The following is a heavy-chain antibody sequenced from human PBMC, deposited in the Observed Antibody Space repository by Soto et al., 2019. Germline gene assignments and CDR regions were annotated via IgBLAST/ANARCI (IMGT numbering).Heavy chain of an antibody. Sequence: QVQLVESGGGVVQPGRSLRLSCAASGFTFNNYDMHWVRQSPGKGLEWVAVTSYDGNNKYYADSVKGRFTISRDNSKNPPSLQMNSLRPEDTAVYYCAKVLSVIVADSFDIWGQGTMVTVSS. V-gene: IGHV3-30*18. CDR3: AKVLSVIVADSFDI. D-gene: IGHD3-22*01. CDR2: TSYDGNNK. CDR1: GFTFNNYD. J-gene: IGHJ3*02.